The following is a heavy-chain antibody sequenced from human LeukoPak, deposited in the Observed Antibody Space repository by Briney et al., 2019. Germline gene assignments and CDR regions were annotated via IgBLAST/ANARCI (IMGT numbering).Heavy chain of an antibody. CDR1: GYTFTSYG. CDR2: ISAYNGNT. V-gene: IGHV1-18*01. CDR3: ARDLRYCSSTSCSDWYFDL. J-gene: IGHJ2*01. D-gene: IGHD2-2*01. Sequence: ASVKVSCKASGYTFTSYGISWVRQAPGQGLEWMGWISAYNGNTNYAQKLQGRVTMTTDTSTSTAYMKLRSLRSDDTAVYYCARDLRYCSSTSCSDWYFDLWGRGTLVTVSS.